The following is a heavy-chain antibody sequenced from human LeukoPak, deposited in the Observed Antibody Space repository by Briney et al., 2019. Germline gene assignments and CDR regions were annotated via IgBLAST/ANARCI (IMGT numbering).Heavy chain of an antibody. CDR2: ISTSGGST. Sequence: GSLRLSCAASGFTFRGYAMNWVRQAPGKGLEWVSAISTSGGSTYYADSVKGRFTISRDNSKNTLYLQMNSLRAEDTAVYYCAKEALQSLRYSYISNFDYWGQGTLVTVSS. D-gene: IGHD5-18*01. CDR1: GFTFRGYA. CDR3: AKEALQSLRYSYISNFDY. J-gene: IGHJ4*02. V-gene: IGHV3-23*01.